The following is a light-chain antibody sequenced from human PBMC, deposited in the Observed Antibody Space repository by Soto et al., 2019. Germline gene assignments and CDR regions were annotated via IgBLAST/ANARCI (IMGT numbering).Light chain of an antibody. CDR1: QSPSDW. Sequence: MTQSPATLSVSPGERATLSCRASQSPSDWLAWYQQKPGKAPKLLVYEASTLESGVPSRFSGSGSGTEFTLTISSLQPDDFATYYCQQYNSYPITFGQGTRLENK. CDR2: EAS. V-gene: IGKV1-5*03. CDR3: QQYNSYPIT. J-gene: IGKJ5*01.